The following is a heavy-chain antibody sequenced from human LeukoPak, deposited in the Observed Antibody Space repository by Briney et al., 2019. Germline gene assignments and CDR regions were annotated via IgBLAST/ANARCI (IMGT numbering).Heavy chain of an antibody. J-gene: IGHJ4*02. CDR3: ARGMVVRGVIAFDY. CDR2: ISSSGSTI. D-gene: IGHD3-10*01. CDR1: GFTFSSYE. V-gene: IGHV3-48*03. Sequence: GGSLRLSCAASGFTFSSYEMNWVRQAPGKGLEWVSYISSSGSTIYYADSVKGRFTISRDNAKSSLYLQMNSLRAEDTAVYYCARGMVVRGVIAFDYWGQGTLVTVSS.